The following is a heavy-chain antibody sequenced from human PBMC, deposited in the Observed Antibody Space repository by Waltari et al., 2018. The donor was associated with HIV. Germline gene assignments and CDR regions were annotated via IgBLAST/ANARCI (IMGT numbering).Heavy chain of an antibody. J-gene: IGHJ6*02. CDR2: INPNSGGT. CDR3: AREGARMTTMIYYYYGMDV. Sequence: VKKPGASVKVSCKASGYTFTGYYMHWVRQAPGQGLEWMGRINPNSGGTNYAQQFQGRVTMTRDTSISTAYMELSRLRSDDTAVYYCAREGARMTTMIYYYYGMDVWGQGTTVT. CDR1: GYTFTGYY. D-gene: IGHD4-4*01. V-gene: IGHV1-2*06.